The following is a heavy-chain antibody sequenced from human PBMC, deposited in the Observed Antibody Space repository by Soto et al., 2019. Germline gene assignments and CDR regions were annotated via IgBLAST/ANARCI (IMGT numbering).Heavy chain of an antibody. D-gene: IGHD3-9*01. CDR1: GFSLNTRGVV. CDR3: AHRRDDLLTGHYYFDY. J-gene: IGHJ4*02. Sequence: QITLKESGPTLVKPTQTLTLTCTFSGFSLNTRGVVVGWIRQPPGKALEWLALISWDGEKRYSLYLKSRLTITKDTSENTVVLTMTNMDPVDTATYYCAHRRDDLLTGHYYFDYWGQGTLGTVSS. V-gene: IGHV2-5*02. CDR2: ISWDGEK.